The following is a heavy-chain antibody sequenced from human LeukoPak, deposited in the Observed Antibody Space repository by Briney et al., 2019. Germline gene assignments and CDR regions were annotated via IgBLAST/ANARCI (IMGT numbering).Heavy chain of an antibody. J-gene: IGHJ4*02. CDR1: GYTFISYY. D-gene: IGHD2-8*01. Sequence: ASVKVSCKASGYTFISYYVHWVRQAPGQGLEWMGIIYPSGGRTNYAQKFQGRVTMTRDMSTNTVYMELSSLTSEDTAVYYCARSSLMVANFDYWGQGTLVTVSS. CDR3: ARSSLMVANFDY. CDR2: IYPSGGRT. V-gene: IGHV1-46*01.